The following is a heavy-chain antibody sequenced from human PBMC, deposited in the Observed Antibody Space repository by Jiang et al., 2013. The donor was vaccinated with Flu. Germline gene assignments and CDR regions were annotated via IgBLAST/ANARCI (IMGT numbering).Heavy chain of an antibody. CDR1: GGSISSSNW. CDR3: ARGVGYCSSTSCQTDY. CDR2: IYHSGST. V-gene: IGHV4-4*02. Sequence: SGGSISSSNWWSWVRQPPGKGLEWIGEIYHSGSTNYNPSLKSRVTISVDKSKNQFSLKLSSVAAADTAVYYCARGVGYCSSTSCQTDYWGQGTLVTVSS. J-gene: IGHJ4*02. D-gene: IGHD2-2*01.